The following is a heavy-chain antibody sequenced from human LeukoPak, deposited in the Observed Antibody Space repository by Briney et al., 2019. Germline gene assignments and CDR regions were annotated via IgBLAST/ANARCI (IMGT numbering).Heavy chain of an antibody. D-gene: IGHD3-22*01. Sequence: GESLKISCKASGYSFTNYWIAWVRQMPGKGLEWVGIIYPGDSDTTYSPSFQGRVTTSADKSSNTAFLQWSSLQASDTAIYYCSRPGDSSGYYFGEFDSWGQGTLVTVSS. V-gene: IGHV5-51*01. CDR3: SRPGDSSGYYFGEFDS. CDR2: IYPGDSDT. CDR1: GYSFTNYW. J-gene: IGHJ4*02.